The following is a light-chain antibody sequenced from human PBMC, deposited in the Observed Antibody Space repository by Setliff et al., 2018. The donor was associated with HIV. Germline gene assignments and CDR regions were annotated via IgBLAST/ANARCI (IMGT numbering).Light chain of an antibody. V-gene: IGLV1-51*02. CDR2: GNN. CDR1: SSNIGNNY. J-gene: IGLJ1*01. Sequence: QSVLTKPPSVSAAPGQKVTISCSGSSSNIGNNYVSWYQQLPGTAPKLLMYGNNKRPSGIPDRFSGSKSGTSATLGITGLQTGDEADYYCETCDSSLSAYVFGTGTKVTVL. CDR3: ETCDSSLSAYV.